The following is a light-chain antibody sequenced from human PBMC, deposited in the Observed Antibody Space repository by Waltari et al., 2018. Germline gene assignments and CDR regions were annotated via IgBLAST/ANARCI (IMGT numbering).Light chain of an antibody. J-gene: IGKJ4*01. CDR2: GAN. CDR3: QQTTSFPLT. V-gene: IGKV1-12*01. Sequence: DIQMTQSPSSVSASVGDRVTITCRASQAISSWLGWYQQKLGKAPKLLIFGANSLQSGVPSRFSGSGSGTDFNLTISRLQPEDFATYYCQQTTSFPLTFGGGTKVEIK. CDR1: QAISSW.